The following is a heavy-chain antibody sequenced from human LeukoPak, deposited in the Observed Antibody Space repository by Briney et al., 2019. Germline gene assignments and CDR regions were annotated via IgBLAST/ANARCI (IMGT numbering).Heavy chain of an antibody. V-gene: IGHV1-18*01. CDR3: ARAPSITGTTPPGY. J-gene: IGHJ4*02. D-gene: IGHD1-7*01. CDR1: GYTFISYG. Sequence: ASVKVSCKASGYTFISYGINWVRQAPGQGLEWMGWISPHNGNTNYAQKLQGRVTMTTDTSTSTAYMEVRSLRSEDTAVYYCARAPSITGTTPPGYWGQGTLVTVSS. CDR2: ISPHNGNT.